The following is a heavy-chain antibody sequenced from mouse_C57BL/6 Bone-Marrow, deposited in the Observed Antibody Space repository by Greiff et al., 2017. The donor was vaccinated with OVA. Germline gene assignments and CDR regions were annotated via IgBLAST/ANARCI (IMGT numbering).Heavy chain of an antibody. J-gene: IGHJ2*01. CDR2: IYPGGGYT. CDR1: GYTFTNYW. V-gene: IGHV1-63*01. D-gene: IGHD4-1*01. Sequence: QVQLQQSGAELVRPGTSVKMSCKASGYTFTNYWIGWVKQRPGHGLEWIGDIYPGGGYTNYNEKFKGKATLTVDKSSSTAYMQFSSLTSEDSAIYSRSRRTGEYFDYWGQGTTLTVSS. CDR3: SRRTGEYFDY.